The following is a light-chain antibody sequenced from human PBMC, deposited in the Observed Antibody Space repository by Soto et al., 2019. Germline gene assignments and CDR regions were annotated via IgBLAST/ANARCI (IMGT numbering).Light chain of an antibody. CDR1: QSVSSN. J-gene: IGKJ1*01. CDR2: GAS. Sequence: ETVMTQSPATLSVSPGERATLSCRASQSVSSNLAWYPQKPGQAPRLLIYGASTRATGIPARFSGSGSGTEFTLTISSLQSEDFAVDDCQHYNNWPRTFGQGTKVEIK. CDR3: QHYNNWPRT. V-gene: IGKV3-15*01.